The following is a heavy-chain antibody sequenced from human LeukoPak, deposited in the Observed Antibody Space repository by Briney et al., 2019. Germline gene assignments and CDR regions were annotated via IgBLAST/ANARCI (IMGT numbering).Heavy chain of an antibody. CDR3: ASHSGYDSTHFDY. D-gene: IGHD5-12*01. V-gene: IGHV3-66*01. J-gene: IGHJ4*02. Sequence: GGSLRLSCAASGFTVSSNYMSWVRQAPGKGLEWVSVIYSGGSTYYADSVKGRFTISRDNSKNTLYLQMNSLRAEDTAVYYCASHSGYDSTHFDYWGQGTLVTVSS. CDR2: IYSGGST. CDR1: GFTVSSNY.